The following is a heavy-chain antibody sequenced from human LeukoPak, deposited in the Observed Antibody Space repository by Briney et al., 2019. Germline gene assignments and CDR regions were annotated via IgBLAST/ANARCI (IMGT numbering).Heavy chain of an antibody. Sequence: GGSLRLSCAASGFTFSDYSMTWVRQAPGKGLEWVSGISGFGGSTYYADSMKGRFTISRDNSKNTLFLQMHSLRADDTAVYYCARPKYSNSYYWFDPWGEGTLVSVSS. CDR1: GFTFSDYS. J-gene: IGHJ5*02. V-gene: IGHV3-23*01. CDR3: ARPKYSNSYYWFDP. D-gene: IGHD2-2*01. CDR2: ISGFGGST.